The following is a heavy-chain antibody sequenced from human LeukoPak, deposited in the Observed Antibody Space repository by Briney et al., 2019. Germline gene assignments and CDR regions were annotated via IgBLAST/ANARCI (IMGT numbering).Heavy chain of an antibody. V-gene: IGHV1-69*13. CDR1: GYSFTSNV. Sequence: SVKVSCKASGYSFTSNVISWVRQAPGQGLEWMGGIIPIFGTANYAQKFQGRVTITADESTSTAYMELSSLRSEDTAVYYCARNSLRRWFDPWGQGTLVTVSS. CDR2: IIPIFGTA. J-gene: IGHJ5*02. CDR3: ARNSLRRWFDP. D-gene: IGHD4-11*01.